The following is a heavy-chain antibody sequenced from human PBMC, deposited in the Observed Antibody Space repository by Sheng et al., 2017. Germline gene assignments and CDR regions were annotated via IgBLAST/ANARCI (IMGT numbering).Heavy chain of an antibody. D-gene: IGHD6-13*01. CDR3: ARDPYSSSFDAFDI. V-gene: IGHV3-48*01. CDR1: GFTFSSYS. CDR2: ISSSSSTI. Sequence: EVQLVESGGGLVQPGGSLRLSCAASGFTFSSYSMNWVRQAPGKGLEWVSYISSSSSTIYYADSVKGRFTISRDNAKNSLYLQMNSLRAEDTAVYYCARDPYSSSFDAFDIWGQGTMVTVSS. J-gene: IGHJ3*02.